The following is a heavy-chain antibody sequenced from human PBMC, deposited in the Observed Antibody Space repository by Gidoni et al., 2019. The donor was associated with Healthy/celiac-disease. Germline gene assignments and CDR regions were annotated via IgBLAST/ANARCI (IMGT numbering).Heavy chain of an antibody. V-gene: IGHV4-4*02. CDR1: GDSTSRNNW. CDR3: AGGGFSYGLGGMDV. J-gene: IGHJ6*02. D-gene: IGHD5-18*01. CDR2: IYLSGST. Sequence: VQLQESGPGLVKPSGTLSLTCAVSGDSTSRNNWWSWVRQPPGKGLEWLGEIYLSGSTNYNPSLKSRVTISVDKSKNQFALKLSSVTAADTAVYYCAGGGFSYGLGGMDVWGQGTTVTVSS.